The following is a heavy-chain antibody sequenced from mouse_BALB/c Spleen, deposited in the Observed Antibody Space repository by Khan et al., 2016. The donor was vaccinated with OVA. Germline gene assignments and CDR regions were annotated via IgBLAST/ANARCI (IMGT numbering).Heavy chain of an antibody. D-gene: IGHD1-1*01. CDR1: GYSITSDYA. CDR2: ISYSGST. CDR3: ARQNYYGYSFDY. J-gene: IGHJ4*01. Sequence: EVQLQESGPGLVKPSQSLSLTCTVTGYSITSDYAWNWIRQFPGNKLEWMGYISYSGSTSYNPSLRSRISITRDTSKNQFFLQLNSVTTEDTATFYCARQNYYGYSFDYWGQGTSVTVSS. V-gene: IGHV3-2*02.